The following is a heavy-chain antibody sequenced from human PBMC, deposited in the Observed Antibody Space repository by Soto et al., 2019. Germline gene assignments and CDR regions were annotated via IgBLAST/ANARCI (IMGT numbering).Heavy chain of an antibody. CDR3: ARVGRAVAEHFDY. V-gene: IGHV3-53*02. J-gene: IGHJ4*02. Sequence: EVQLVETGGGLIQPGGSLRLSCAASGFTVSSHYMSWVRQAPGKGLEWVSVIYSGGSTYYADSVKGRFTISRDNSKNTLYLQMNSLRAEDTAVYYCARVGRAVAEHFDYWGQGTLVTVSS. CDR2: IYSGGST. D-gene: IGHD6-19*01. CDR1: GFTVSSHY.